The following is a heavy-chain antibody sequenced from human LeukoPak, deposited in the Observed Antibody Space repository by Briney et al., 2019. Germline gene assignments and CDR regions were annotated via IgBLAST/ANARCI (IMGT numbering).Heavy chain of an antibody. D-gene: IGHD2-21*01. CDR1: GYTLTELS. J-gene: IGHJ5*02. CDR3: ATGTRHSWFDP. V-gene: IGHV1-24*01. CDR2: FDPEDGET. Sequence: ASVKVSCKVSGYTLTELSMHWVRQAPGKGLEWMGGFDPEDGETIYAQKVQGRVTMTEDTSTDTAYMELSSLRSEDTAVYYSATGTRHSWFDPWGQGTLVTVSS.